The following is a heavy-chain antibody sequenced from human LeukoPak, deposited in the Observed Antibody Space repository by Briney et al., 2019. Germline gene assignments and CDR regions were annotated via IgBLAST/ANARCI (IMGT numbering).Heavy chain of an antibody. Sequence: PSETLSLTCTVSCGSVSNSHYYWAWVRQPPGKGLEWLGSIFYSGNTHYNPSLKSPVTISIDTSKNQFSLKVSSVTAADTAIYYCARDLSFDWFPYYFDYWGQGILVTVSS. CDR1: CGSVSNSHYY. CDR3: ARDLSFDWFPYYFDY. CDR2: IFYSGNT. D-gene: IGHD3-9*01. J-gene: IGHJ4*02. V-gene: IGHV4-39*07.